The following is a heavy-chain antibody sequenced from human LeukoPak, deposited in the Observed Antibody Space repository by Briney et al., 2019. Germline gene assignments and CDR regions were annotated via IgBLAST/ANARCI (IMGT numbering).Heavy chain of an antibody. V-gene: IGHV4-4*02. CDR3: ARFYGAPPPYWYFDL. CDR1: GGSIISSNW. CDR2: IYYSGTT. Sequence: SGTLSLTCAVSGGSIISSNWWSWVRQPPGKGLEWIGSIYYSGTTYYNPSLKSRVTISIDTSKNQFSLKLRSVTAADTAVYYCARFYGAPPPYWYFDLWGRGILVTVSS. J-gene: IGHJ2*01. D-gene: IGHD4-17*01.